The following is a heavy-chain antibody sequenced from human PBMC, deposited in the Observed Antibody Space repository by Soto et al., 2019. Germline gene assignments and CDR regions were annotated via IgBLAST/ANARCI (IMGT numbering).Heavy chain of an antibody. Sequence: SGPTLVNPTQTLTLTCTFSGFSLSTSGMCVSWIRQPPGKALEWLALIDWDDDKYYSTSLKTRLTISKDTSKNQVVLTMTNMDPVDTATYYCARIRRWFGESPTYYYYYGMDVWGQGTTVTVSS. D-gene: IGHD3-10*01. CDR1: GFSLSTSGMC. CDR2: IDWDDDK. CDR3: ARIRRWFGESPTYYYYYGMDV. V-gene: IGHV2-70*01. J-gene: IGHJ6*02.